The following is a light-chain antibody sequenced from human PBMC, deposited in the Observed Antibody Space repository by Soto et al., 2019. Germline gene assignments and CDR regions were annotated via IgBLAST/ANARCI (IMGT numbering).Light chain of an antibody. Sequence: DIQMTQSPSTLSASVGDRVTITCRASQSVSRWLAWYQQKPGKAPKLLIYKASTLESGVPSRFSGSGSGTEFTLAXSXLQPDDSATYXCQQYNDNWTFGQGTKVEIK. V-gene: IGKV1-5*03. CDR3: QQYNDNWT. CDR2: KAS. CDR1: QSVSRW. J-gene: IGKJ1*01.